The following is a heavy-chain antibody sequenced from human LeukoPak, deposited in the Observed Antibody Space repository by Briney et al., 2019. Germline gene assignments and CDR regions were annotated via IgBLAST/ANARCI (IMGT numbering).Heavy chain of an antibody. CDR1: GFTFDDYA. CDR3: AKTLYGSGSPNAFDI. V-gene: IGHV3-9*03. J-gene: IGHJ3*02. CDR2: ISWNSGNI. Sequence: GGSLRLSCAASGFTFDDYAMHWVRQAPGKGLAWVSGISWNSGNIGYADSVKGRFTISRDNAKNSLYLQMNSLRGEDMALYYCAKTLYGSGSPNAFDIWGQGTMVTVSS. D-gene: IGHD3-10*01.